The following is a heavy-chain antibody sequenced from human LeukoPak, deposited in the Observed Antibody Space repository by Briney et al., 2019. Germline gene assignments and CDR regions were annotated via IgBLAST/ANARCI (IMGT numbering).Heavy chain of an antibody. J-gene: IGHJ5*02. CDR3: ARDLYYFDRSGYYASDL. V-gene: IGHV3-7*01. CDR2: INQDGSEK. D-gene: IGHD3-22*01. CDR1: GFTFSDYL. Sequence: GGSLRLSCAASGFTFSDYLISWVRQAPGKGLEWVANINQDGSEKHYVDSLRGRFTISRDNAKNSLYLQMNSLRAEDTAVYFCARDLYYFDRSGYYASDLWGQGTLVTVSS.